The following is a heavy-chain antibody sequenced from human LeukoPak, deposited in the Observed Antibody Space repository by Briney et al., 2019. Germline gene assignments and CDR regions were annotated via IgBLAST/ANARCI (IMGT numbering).Heavy chain of an antibody. CDR2: IYYSGST. CDR3: ARRGRWLRLGFDY. J-gene: IGHJ4*02. Sequence: SETLSLTCAVYGGSFSGYYWSWIRQPPGKGLEWIGSIYYSGSTYYNPSLKSRVTISVDTSKNQFSLKLSSVTAADTAVYYCARRGRWLRLGFDYWGQGTLVTVSS. CDR1: GGSFSGYY. V-gene: IGHV4-34*01. D-gene: IGHD5-24*01.